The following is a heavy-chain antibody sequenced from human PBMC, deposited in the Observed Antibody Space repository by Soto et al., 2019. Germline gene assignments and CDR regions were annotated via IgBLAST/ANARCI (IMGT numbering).Heavy chain of an antibody. Sequence: ASVKVSCKASGYTFTSYGISWVRQAPGQGLEWMGWISAYNGNTNYAQKLQGRVTMTTDTSTSTAYMGLRSLRSDDTAVYYCARDRNTAMVSIKWFAPWGQGTLVNVSA. CDR1: GYTFTSYG. D-gene: IGHD5-18*01. CDR2: ISAYNGNT. J-gene: IGHJ5*02. CDR3: ARDRNTAMVSIKWFAP. V-gene: IGHV1-18*04.